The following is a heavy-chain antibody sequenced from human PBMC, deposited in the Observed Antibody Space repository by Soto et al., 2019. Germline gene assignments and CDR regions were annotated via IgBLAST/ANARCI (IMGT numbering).Heavy chain of an antibody. J-gene: IGHJ4*02. CDR2: INVRNGKK. V-gene: IGHV1-3*01. D-gene: IGHD3-3*01. CDR3: ARSVVTIFGVVDYAFDY. CDR1: GHSFTSYA. Sequence: QVLLVQSGAEVKRPGASVKVSCKASGHSFTSYAIHWVRQAPGQRPEWMVWINVRNGKKKVSQITQARVTITRDTSASTACMELSSLRAEDTAVYYCARSVVTIFGVVDYAFDYWGQGTLITVSS.